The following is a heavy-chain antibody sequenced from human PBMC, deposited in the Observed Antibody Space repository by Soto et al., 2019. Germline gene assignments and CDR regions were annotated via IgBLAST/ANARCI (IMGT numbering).Heavy chain of an antibody. CDR1: GGSISSGGYS. D-gene: IGHD6-19*01. Sequence: QLQLQESGSGLVKPSQTLSLTCAVSGGSISSGGYSWSWIRQPPGKGLEWIGYIYHSGSTYYNPSRKSRVTISVDRSKNQFSLKLSSVTAADTAVYYCARGRLVSGWKSYGMDVWGQGTTVTVSS. J-gene: IGHJ6*02. V-gene: IGHV4-30-2*01. CDR2: IYHSGST. CDR3: ARGRLVSGWKSYGMDV.